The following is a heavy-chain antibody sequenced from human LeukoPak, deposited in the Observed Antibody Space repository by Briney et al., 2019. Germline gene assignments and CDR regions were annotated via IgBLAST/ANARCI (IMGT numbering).Heavy chain of an antibody. CDR3: ARKSYGYSYGYRKVDAFDI. Sequence: ASVKVSCKASGYTFTGYYMHWVRQAPGQGLEWMGWINPNSGGTNYAQKFQGRVTMTRDTSISTAYMELSRLRSEDTAVYYCARKSYGYSYGYRKVDAFDIWGQGTMVTVSS. CDR2: INPNSGGT. D-gene: IGHD5-18*01. CDR1: GYTFTGYY. J-gene: IGHJ3*02. V-gene: IGHV1-2*02.